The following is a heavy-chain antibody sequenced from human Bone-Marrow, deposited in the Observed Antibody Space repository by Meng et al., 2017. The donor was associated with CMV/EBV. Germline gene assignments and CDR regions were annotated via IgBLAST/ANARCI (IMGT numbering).Heavy chain of an antibody. V-gene: IGHV4-39*07. CDR3: ARSGGDNRSYNYYGMDV. CDR2: ISYSGTT. Sequence: ESLKISCTVSGGSITNSNHYWVWIRQPPGKGLESIATISYSGTTYHNPSLRARVTMSIDTSKNQFSLRLTSVTAADTARYYCARSGGDNRSYNYYGMDVWGQGTTVTVSS. J-gene: IGHJ6*02. CDR1: GGSITNSNHY. D-gene: IGHD3-16*01.